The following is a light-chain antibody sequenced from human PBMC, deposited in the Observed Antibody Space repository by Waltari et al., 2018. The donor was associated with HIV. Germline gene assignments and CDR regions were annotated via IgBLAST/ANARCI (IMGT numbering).Light chain of an antibody. V-gene: IGLV1-51*01. Sequence: QSVLTQPPSVSAAPGQKVTISCSNIGNDYVSWYQHLPGAAPKLVIYDNNKRPSGIPVRFSGSKDGTSATLAITGLLTGDEAVYYCGTWDISLSGGVFGGGTKLTVL. CDR2: DNN. J-gene: IGLJ3*02. CDR3: GTWDISLSGGV. CDR1: NIGNDY.